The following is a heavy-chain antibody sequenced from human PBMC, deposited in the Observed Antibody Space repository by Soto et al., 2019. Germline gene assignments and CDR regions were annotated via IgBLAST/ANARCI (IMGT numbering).Heavy chain of an antibody. CDR3: VRDTSGWYFDY. J-gene: IGHJ4*02. Sequence: GGSLRLSCAASGFTFSSYWMSWVRQAPGKGLEWVANIKQDGSEKYYVDSVKGRFTISRDNAKNSLYLQMNSLRAEDTAVYYCVRDTSGWYFDYWGQGTLVTVSS. D-gene: IGHD6-19*01. CDR1: GFTFSSYW. V-gene: IGHV3-7*01. CDR2: IKQDGSEK.